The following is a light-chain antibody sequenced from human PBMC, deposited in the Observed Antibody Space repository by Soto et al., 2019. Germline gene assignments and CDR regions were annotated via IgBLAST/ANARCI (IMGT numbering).Light chain of an antibody. V-gene: IGLV2-14*01. Sequence: QSALTQPASVSGSPGQSITISCTGTTSDVGGYNYVSWYQQYPGKAPKLMIYDVNNRPSGVSNRFSGSKSGNTASLTISGPQAEDEADYYCSSYTSTTTVVFGGGTKLTVL. CDR2: DVN. J-gene: IGLJ3*02. CDR3: SSYTSTTTVV. CDR1: TSDVGGYNY.